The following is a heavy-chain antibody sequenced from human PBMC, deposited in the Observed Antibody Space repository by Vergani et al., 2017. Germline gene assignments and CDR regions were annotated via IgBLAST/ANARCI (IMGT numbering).Heavy chain of an antibody. CDR1: GGSISSGGYS. J-gene: IGHJ3*02. Sequence: QLQLQESGSGLVKPSQTLSLTCAVSGGSISSGGYSWSCIRQPPGKGLEWIGYILHSGSTYYNPSLKSRVTISVDRSKNQFSLKLSSVTAANTAVYYCARGGTVVGSGAFDIWGQGTMVTVSS. CDR2: ILHSGST. CDR3: ARGGTVVGSGAFDI. D-gene: IGHD4-23*01. V-gene: IGHV4-30-2*01.